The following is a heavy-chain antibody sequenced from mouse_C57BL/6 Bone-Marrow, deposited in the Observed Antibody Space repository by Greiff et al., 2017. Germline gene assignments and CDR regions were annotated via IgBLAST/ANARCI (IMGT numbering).Heavy chain of an antibody. CDR2: ISYSGST. CDR3: AREDFSYAMDY. CDR1: GYSITSGYD. Sequence: VQLKQSGPGMVKPSQSLSLTCTVTGYSITSGYDWHWIRHFPGNKLEWMGYISYSGSTNYNPSLKSRISITHDTSKNHFFLKLNSVTTEDTATYYCAREDFSYAMDYWGQGTSVTVSS. V-gene: IGHV3-1*01. J-gene: IGHJ4*01.